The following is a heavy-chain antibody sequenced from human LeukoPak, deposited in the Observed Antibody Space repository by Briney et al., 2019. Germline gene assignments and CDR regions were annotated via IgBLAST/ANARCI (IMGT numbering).Heavy chain of an antibody. CDR3: ARQYYGSGTYYNFQL. D-gene: IGHD3-10*01. Sequence: PSDTLSLTCTVSSGSISSSSYYWGWIRQPPGKGLEWISCIYYSGSTHYNPSLKSRVTISVDTSKLQFSLKLSSVTAADTAMYYCARQYYGSGTYYNFQLWGQGTLVTVS. CDR1: SGSISSSSYY. CDR2: IYYSGST. J-gene: IGHJ1*01. V-gene: IGHV4-39*01.